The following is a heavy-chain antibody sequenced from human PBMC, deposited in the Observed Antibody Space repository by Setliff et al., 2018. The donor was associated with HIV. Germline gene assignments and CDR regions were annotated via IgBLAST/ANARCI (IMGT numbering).Heavy chain of an antibody. CDR2: INHSGST. Sequence: SETLSLTCAVYGGSFSGYYWSWIRQPPGKGLEWIGEINHSGSTNYNPSLKSRFTISVDTSKNQFSLKLSSVTAADTAVYYCARGRFTYYYDSSGYYYWGQGTLVTVSS. CDR3: ARGRFTYYYDSSGYYY. V-gene: IGHV4-34*01. D-gene: IGHD3-22*01. CDR1: GGSFSGYY. J-gene: IGHJ4*02.